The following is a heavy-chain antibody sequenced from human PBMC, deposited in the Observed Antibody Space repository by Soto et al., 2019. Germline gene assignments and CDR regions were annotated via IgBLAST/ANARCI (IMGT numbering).Heavy chain of an antibody. CDR3: AKHRVLVDIVAPVDS. Sequence: GGSLRLSCTASGLTFSNYAMSWVRQAPGKGVEWVSSLSGSGDSTYYADSVKGRFTISRDNSRNRLYLQMNSLRAGDTAVFYCAKHRVLVDIVAPVDSWGQGTLVTVS. D-gene: IGHD5-12*01. V-gene: IGHV3-23*01. J-gene: IGHJ4*02. CDR2: LSGSGDST. CDR1: GLTFSNYA.